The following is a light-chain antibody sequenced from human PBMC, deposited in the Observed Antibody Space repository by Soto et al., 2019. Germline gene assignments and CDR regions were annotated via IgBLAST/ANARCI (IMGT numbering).Light chain of an antibody. Sequence: EIVLTQSPATLSLSPGEIATLSFSASQGVSSYLACYQQKPGQAPRLLIYDASNRATGIPARFSGSGSGTDFTLTISRLEPEDFAVYYCQQYGSSGTFGQGTKVDI. J-gene: IGKJ1*01. V-gene: IGKV3-20*01. CDR3: QQYGSSGT. CDR2: DAS. CDR1: QGVSSY.